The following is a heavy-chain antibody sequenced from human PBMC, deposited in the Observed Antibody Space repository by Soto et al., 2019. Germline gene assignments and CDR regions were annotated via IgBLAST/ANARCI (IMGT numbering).Heavy chain of an antibody. V-gene: IGHV4-59*08. CDR1: GGSISSYY. CDR3: ASRWGPAFDY. Sequence: QVQLQESGPGLVKPSETLSLTCTVSGGSISSYYWSWIRQPPGKGLEWIGYIYYSGSTNYTPSRKSRVTIAVDTSKNQFSLKLSSVTAADTAVYYCASRWGPAFDYWGQGTLVTVSS. D-gene: IGHD3-16*01. CDR2: IYYSGST. J-gene: IGHJ4*02.